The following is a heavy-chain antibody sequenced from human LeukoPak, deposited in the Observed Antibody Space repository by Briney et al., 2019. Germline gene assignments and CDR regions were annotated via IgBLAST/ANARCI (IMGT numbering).Heavy chain of an antibody. CDR2: ISSSSTI. D-gene: IGHD5-18*01. V-gene: IGHV3-48*01. CDR1: GFTFSSYS. Sequence: GGSLRLSCAASGFTFSSYSMNWVRQAPGKGLEWVSYISSSSTIYYADSVKGRFTISRDNAKNSLYLQMNSLRAEDTAVYYCARSGYSYGYGYYMDVWGKGTTVTVSS. CDR3: ARSGYSYGYGYYMDV. J-gene: IGHJ6*03.